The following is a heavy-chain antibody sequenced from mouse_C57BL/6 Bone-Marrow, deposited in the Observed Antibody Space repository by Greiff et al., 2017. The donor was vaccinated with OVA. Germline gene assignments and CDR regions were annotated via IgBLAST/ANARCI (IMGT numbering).Heavy chain of an antibody. CDR2: IYPRSGNT. CDR1: GYTFTSYG. J-gene: IGHJ2*01. D-gene: IGHD1-1*01. CDR3: ARDYGSIYYFDY. Sequence: QVQLKQSGAELARPGASVKLSCKASGYTFTSYGISWVKQRTGQGLEWIGEIYPRSGNTYYNEKFKGKATLTEDKSSSTAYMELRSLTSEDSAVYFCARDYGSIYYFDYWGQGTTLTVSS. V-gene: IGHV1-81*01.